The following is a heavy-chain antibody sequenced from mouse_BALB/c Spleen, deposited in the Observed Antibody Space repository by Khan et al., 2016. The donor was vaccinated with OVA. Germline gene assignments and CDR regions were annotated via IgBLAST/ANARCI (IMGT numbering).Heavy chain of an antibody. Sequence: EVELVESGGDLVKSGGSLKLSCAASGFTFGPYSMSWVRQTPDKRLEWVATISSDGDYTYYPDSVKGRFNISRNNAKNTLYLQMSMLKSEDTTIYYCATHLTGSFAYGGQGTLVTVSA. CDR2: ISSDGDYT. CDR3: ATHLTGSFAY. V-gene: IGHV5-6*01. CDR1: GFTFGPYS. J-gene: IGHJ3*01. D-gene: IGHD4-1*01.